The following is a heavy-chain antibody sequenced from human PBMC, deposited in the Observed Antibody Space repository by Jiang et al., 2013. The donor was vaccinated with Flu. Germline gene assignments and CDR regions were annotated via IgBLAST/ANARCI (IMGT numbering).Heavy chain of an antibody. CDR2: IYPGDSNP. V-gene: IGHV5-51*01. D-gene: IGHD1-14*01. CDR1: GYTFTSYW. CDR3: ARHGVDRNHYSGLDA. J-gene: IGHJ6*02. Sequence: GAEVKKPGESLKISCKGSGYTFTSYWIGWVRQMPGKGLEWMGIIYPGDSNPTYNPSFQGRVTMSADKSINTAYLQWSSLKTSDTALYYCARHGVDRNHYSGLDAWGQGTTVTVSS.